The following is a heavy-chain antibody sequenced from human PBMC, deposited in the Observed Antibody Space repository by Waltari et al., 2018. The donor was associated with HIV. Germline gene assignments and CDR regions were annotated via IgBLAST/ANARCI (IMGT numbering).Heavy chain of an antibody. CDR3: ARDMDSSSWLRWNWFDP. Sequence: QVQLVESGGGVVQPGRSLRLSCAASGFTFSSYGMHWVRQAPGKGLEWGAVIWYDGSKKYSADSGKGRVTISRDNSKNTLYLQMNSLSAEDTAVYYWARDMDSSSWLRWNWFDPWGQGTLVTVSS. CDR2: IWYDGSKK. CDR1: GFTFSSYG. D-gene: IGHD6-13*01. J-gene: IGHJ5*02. V-gene: IGHV3-33*01.